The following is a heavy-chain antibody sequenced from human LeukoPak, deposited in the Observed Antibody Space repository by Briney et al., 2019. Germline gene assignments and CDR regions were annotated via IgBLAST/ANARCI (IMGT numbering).Heavy chain of an antibody. CDR1: GGSISSYY. J-gene: IGHJ4*02. V-gene: IGHV4-59*12. CDR3: ARERSFPNYGGGDY. Sequence: SETLSLTCTVSGGSISSYYWSWIRQPPGKGLEWIGSIYYSGSTYYNPSLKSRVTISLDTSKNQFSLKLSSVTAADTAVYYCARERSFPNYGGGDYWGQGTLVTVSS. CDR2: IYYSGST. D-gene: IGHD4-17*01.